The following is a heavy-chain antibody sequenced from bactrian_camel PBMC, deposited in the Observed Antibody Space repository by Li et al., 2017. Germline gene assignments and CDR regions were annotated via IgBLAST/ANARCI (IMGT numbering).Heavy chain of an antibody. D-gene: IGHD5*01. CDR1: GYSYRTYS. Sequence: VQLVESGGGSVEPGGSLRLSCTGSGYSYRTYSMAWFRQVPGKQREGVASIDSDGSTYYDDSVKGRFTISQDNAKNTLYLQLNSLKPEDTAMYFCGIDPARGSCYGPRRRSLTYWGQGTQVTVS. V-gene: IGHV3S53*01. CDR2: IDSDGST. CDR3: GIDPARGSCYGPRRRSLTY. J-gene: IGHJ4*01.